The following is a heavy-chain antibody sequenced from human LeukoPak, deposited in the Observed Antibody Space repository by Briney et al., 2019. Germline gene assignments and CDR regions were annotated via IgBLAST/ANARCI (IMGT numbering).Heavy chain of an antibody. D-gene: IGHD2/OR15-2a*01. V-gene: IGHV1-69*05. CDR3: ARGGVLNGFDY. CDR2: IIPIFGTA. J-gene: IGHJ4*02. CDR1: GGTFSSYA. Sequence: ASVKVSCKASGGTFSSYAISWVRQAPGRGLEWMGGIIPIFGTANYAQKFQGRVTITTDESTSTAYMELSSLRSEDTAVYYCARGGVLNGFDYWGQGTLVTVSS.